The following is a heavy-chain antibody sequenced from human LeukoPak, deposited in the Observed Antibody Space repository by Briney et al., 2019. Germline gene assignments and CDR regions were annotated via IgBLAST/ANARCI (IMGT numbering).Heavy chain of an antibody. CDR1: GYIFTDYY. CDR2: INPNSGGT. Sequence: RASVKVSCKASGYIFTDYYMHWVRQAPGQGLEWMGWINPNSGGTDYAQRFQGRVTMTRDTSISTAYMELSSLRSEDTAVYFCARSNYGGKRWFDPWGQGTLVIVSS. D-gene: IGHD4-23*01. V-gene: IGHV1-2*02. CDR3: ARSNYGGKRWFDP. J-gene: IGHJ5*02.